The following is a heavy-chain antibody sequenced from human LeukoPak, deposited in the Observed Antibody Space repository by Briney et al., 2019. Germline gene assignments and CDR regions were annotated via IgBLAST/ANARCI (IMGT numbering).Heavy chain of an antibody. J-gene: IGHJ4*02. CDR1: GFTFGDYA. V-gene: IGHV3-66*01. CDR3: ARGQGARYCSGGSSFDY. D-gene: IGHD2-15*01. CDR2: IYSCSST. Sequence: GGSLRLSCTASGFTFGDYAMSWVRQAPGKGLEWVSTIYSCSSTYYADSVKGRFTISRANSKNTLYLQMNSLRAEDTAVYYCARGQGARYCSGGSSFDYWGQGTLVTVSS.